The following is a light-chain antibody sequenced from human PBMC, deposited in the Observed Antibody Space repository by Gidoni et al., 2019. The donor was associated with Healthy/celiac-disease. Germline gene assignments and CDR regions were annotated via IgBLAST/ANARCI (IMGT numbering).Light chain of an antibody. V-gene: IGKV3-20*01. CDR1: QSVSSRY. CDR3: QEYGTSRA. CDR2: GAS. J-gene: IGKJ1*01. Sequence: EIVLTQSPGILSLSPGERATLSCRASQSVSSRYLAWYQHKPGQAPRLLMYGASTRATGIPDFTLIISRLEPEDFARYYCQEYGTSRAFGQGTKVEIK.